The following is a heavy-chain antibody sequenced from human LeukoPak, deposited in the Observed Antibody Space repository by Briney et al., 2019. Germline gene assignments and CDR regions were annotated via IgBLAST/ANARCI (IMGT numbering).Heavy chain of an antibody. CDR2: IYSFGST. V-gene: IGHV3-66*01. Sequence: GGSLRLSCTASGFTVSTNYMTWVRQAPGKGLEWVSIIYSFGSTYYADSVKGRFTISRDNSKSTLSLQMNSLRSEDTAVYFCAREAWPHRHLDYWGQGTLVTVSS. CDR1: GFTVSTNY. CDR3: AREAWPHRHLDY. J-gene: IGHJ4*02. D-gene: IGHD5-12*01.